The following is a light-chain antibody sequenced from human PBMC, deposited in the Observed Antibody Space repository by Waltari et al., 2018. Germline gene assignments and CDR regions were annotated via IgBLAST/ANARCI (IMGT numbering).Light chain of an antibody. CDR1: QSISSRY. Sequence: IVLTQSPGTLSLSQGERATLSCWASQSISSRYLAWYQQKPGPAPRLLIYGALSRATGIPDRFSGSGSGTDFTLTISRLETDDFAVYFCQQHSGAPPITFGQGTRLEIK. CDR3: QQHSGAPPIT. J-gene: IGKJ5*01. V-gene: IGKV3-20*01. CDR2: GAL.